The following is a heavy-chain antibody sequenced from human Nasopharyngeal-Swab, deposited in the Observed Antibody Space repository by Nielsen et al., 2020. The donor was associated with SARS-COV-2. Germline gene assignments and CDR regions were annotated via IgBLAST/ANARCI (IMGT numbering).Heavy chain of an antibody. CDR1: GFTFSSSA. J-gene: IGHJ6*03. D-gene: IGHD6-6*01. Sequence: SLKISCADSGFTFSSSAMHWVRPAPRKGLEWVAVISYDGSNKYYADSVKGRVTISRDNSKNTLYLQMNSLRAEDTAVYYCARDGYSSSSTWAYYYYYMDVWGKGTTVTVSS. CDR2: ISYDGSNK. V-gene: IGHV3-30-3*01. CDR3: ARDGYSSSSTWAYYYYYMDV.